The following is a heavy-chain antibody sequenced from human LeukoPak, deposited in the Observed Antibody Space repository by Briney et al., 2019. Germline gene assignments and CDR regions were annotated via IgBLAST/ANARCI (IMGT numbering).Heavy chain of an antibody. CDR2: IYPGDSDT. D-gene: IGHD6-13*01. CDR3: ARGDGAAGEDSEI. V-gene: IGHV5-51*01. J-gene: IGHJ3*02. CDR1: GYSFTSYW. Sequence: GESLKISCKGSGYSFTSYWIGWVRQMPGKGLEWMGIIYPGDSDTRYSPSFQGQVTISADKSVSTAYLQWSSLEASDTAMYYCARGDGAAGEDSEIWGQGTMVTVSS.